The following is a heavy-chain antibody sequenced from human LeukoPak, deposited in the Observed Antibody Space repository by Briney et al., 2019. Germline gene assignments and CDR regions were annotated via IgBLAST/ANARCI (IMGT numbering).Heavy chain of an antibody. Sequence: GRSLRLSCAASGFTFSSYGMHWVRQAPGKGLEWVAVISYDGSNKYYADSVKGRFTISRDNSKNTLYLQMNSLRAEDTAVYYCAKDVRRYCSGGSCYSVDYWGQGTLVTVSS. CDR1: GFTFSSYG. J-gene: IGHJ4*02. D-gene: IGHD2-15*01. CDR3: AKDVRRYCSGGSCYSVDY. V-gene: IGHV3-30*18. CDR2: ISYDGSNK.